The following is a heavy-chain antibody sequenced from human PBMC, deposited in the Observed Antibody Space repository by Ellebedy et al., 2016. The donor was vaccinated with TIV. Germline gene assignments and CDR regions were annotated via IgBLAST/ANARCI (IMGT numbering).Heavy chain of an antibody. CDR2: IIPIFGTA. V-gene: IGHV1-69*13. D-gene: IGHD4-17*01. J-gene: IGHJ6*02. CDR1: GGTFSSYA. Sequence: SVKVSCXASGGTFSSYAISWVRQAPGQGLEWMGGIIPIFGTANYAQKFQGRVTITADESTSTAYMELSSLRSEDTAVYYCASSDYGDYYYYGMDVWGQGTTVTVSS. CDR3: ASSDYGDYYYYGMDV.